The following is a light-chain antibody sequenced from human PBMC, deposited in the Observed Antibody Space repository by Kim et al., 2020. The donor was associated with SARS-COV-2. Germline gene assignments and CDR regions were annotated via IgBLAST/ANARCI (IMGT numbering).Light chain of an antibody. CDR3: QQRNNWSCT. CDR1: QSVSSY. CDR2: YAS. Sequence: EIVLTQSPATLSLSPGERATLSCRASQSVSSYFAWYQQKPGQAPRRLIYYASTRTTGIPARSSGSGSGTDFTLTISSLEPAEVSVYYCQQRNNWSCTFGPGTKVDIK. V-gene: IGKV3-11*01. J-gene: IGKJ3*01.